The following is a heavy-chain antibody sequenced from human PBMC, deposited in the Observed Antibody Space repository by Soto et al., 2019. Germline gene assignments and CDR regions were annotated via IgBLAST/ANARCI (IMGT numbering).Heavy chain of an antibody. CDR1: GFTFSSYS. CDR2: ISSSSSTI. V-gene: IGHV3-48*01. Sequence: EVQLVESGGGLVQPGGSLRLSCAASGFTFSSYSMNWVRQAPGKGLEWVSYISSSSSTIYYADSVKGRFTISRDNAKNSLYLKRNRLRAEDTAVYYCARDPGYSYGSRPGYYYYGMDVWGQGTTVTVSS. D-gene: IGHD5-18*01. CDR3: ARDPGYSYGSRPGYYYYGMDV. J-gene: IGHJ6*02.